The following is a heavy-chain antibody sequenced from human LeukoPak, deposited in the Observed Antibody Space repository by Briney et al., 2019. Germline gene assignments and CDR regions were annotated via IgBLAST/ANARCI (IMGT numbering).Heavy chain of an antibody. V-gene: IGHV4-4*02. J-gene: IGHJ5*02. CDR3: ARVISSAWRQNDL. Sequence: SGTLSLTCSVSGDSIASYDWWSWVRQSPGKGLEWIGEIHLNGITIYNPSLKSRVTMSIDKSKNQLSLNLSSVTAADTAVYYCARVISSAWRQNDLWGQGTLVTVSS. CDR2: IHLNGIT. CDR1: GDSIASYDW. D-gene: IGHD6-19*01.